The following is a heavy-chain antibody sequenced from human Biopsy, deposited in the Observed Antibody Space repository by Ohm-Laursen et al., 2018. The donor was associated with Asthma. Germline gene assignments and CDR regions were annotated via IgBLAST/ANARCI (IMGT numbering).Heavy chain of an antibody. D-gene: IGHD6-6*01. J-gene: IGHJ4*02. CDR2: ISFDGSTK. V-gene: IGHV3-30*03. Sequence: RSLRLSCAASGLTFRNYGMHWVRQAPGKGLEWVALISFDGSTKYFADSVKGRFTISRDNSKNTPYLQMNSLRAEDTAVYYCARAISSSWWAVEYWGQGTLVTVSS. CDR1: GLTFRNYG. CDR3: ARAISSSWWAVEY.